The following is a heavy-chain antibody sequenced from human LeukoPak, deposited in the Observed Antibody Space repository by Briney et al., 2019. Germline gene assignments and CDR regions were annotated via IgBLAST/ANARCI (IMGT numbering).Heavy chain of an antibody. Sequence: SVKVSCKASGGTFSSYAISWVRQAPGQGLEWMGGIIPIFGTANYAQKFQGRVTITADESTSTAYMELSSLRSEDTAVYYCARDPGITTARKAPDAFDIWGQGTMVTVSS. V-gene: IGHV1-69*13. CDR1: GGTFSSYA. CDR3: ARDPGITTARKAPDAFDI. CDR2: IIPIFGTA. J-gene: IGHJ3*02. D-gene: IGHD3-22*01.